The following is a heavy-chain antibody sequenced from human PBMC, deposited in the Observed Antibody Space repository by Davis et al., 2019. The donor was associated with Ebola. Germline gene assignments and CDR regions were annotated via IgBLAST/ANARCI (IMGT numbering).Heavy chain of an antibody. Sequence: GGSLRLSCAASAFTFSTYSMSWVRQAPGKGLEWVSSISSDSDYIYYADSAKGRFTISRDNAKNSLYLQMNSLRAEDTAVYYCAKDNGYSSGWYLDYWGQGTLVTVSS. J-gene: IGHJ4*02. V-gene: IGHV3-21*01. CDR2: ISSDSDYI. CDR3: AKDNGYSSGWYLDY. D-gene: IGHD6-19*01. CDR1: AFTFSTYS.